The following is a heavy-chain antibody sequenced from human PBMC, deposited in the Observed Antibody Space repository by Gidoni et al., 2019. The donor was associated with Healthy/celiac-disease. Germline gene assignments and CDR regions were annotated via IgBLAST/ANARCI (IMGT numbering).Heavy chain of an antibody. J-gene: IGHJ4*02. CDR2: IYPGDSDT. D-gene: IGHD3-22*01. CDR1: GYSFTSYW. CDR3: ARSGYDSSGYPIPFDY. V-gene: IGHV5-51*01. Sequence: VQLVQSGAEVTKPGESLTISCKGSGYSFTSYWIGWVRQMPGKGLEWMGIIYPGDSDTRYSPSFQGQVTISADKSISTAYLQWSSLKASDTAMYYCARSGYDSSGYPIPFDYWGQGTLVTVSS.